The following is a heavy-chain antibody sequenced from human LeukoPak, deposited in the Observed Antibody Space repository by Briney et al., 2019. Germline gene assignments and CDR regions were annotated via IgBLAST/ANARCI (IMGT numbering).Heavy chain of an antibody. V-gene: IGHV4-34*01. CDR2: INHSGST. D-gene: IGHD6-13*01. CDR3: ARDPSSSWYYFDY. Sequence: PSETLSLTCAVYGGSFSGCYWSWIRQPPGKGLEWIGEINHSGSTNYNPSLKSRVTISVDTSKNQFSLKLSSVTAADTAVYYCARDPSSSWYYFDYWGQGTLVTVSS. J-gene: IGHJ4*02. CDR1: GGSFSGCY.